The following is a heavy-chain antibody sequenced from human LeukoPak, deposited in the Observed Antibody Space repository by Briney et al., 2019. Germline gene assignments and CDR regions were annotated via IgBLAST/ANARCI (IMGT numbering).Heavy chain of an antibody. Sequence: GGSLRLSCAASGFTFSSYAMSWVRQAPGKGLEWVSAIGGSGGSTYYADSVKGRFTISRDNSKNTLYLQMNSLRAEDTAVYYCAKDRAYYYDSGYYYYFDYWGQGTLVTVSS. CDR1: GFTFSSYA. J-gene: IGHJ4*02. CDR3: AKDRAYYYDSGYYYYFDY. CDR2: IGGSGGST. D-gene: IGHD3-22*01. V-gene: IGHV3-23*01.